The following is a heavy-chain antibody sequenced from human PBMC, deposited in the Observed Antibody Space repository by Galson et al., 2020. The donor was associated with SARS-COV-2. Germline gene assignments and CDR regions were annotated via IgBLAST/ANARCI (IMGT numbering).Heavy chain of an antibody. CDR3: ARTQGDDTSGYTNWYVDL. V-gene: IGHV4-31*03. CDR1: GGSISSGGYS. J-gene: IGHJ2*01. Sequence: SETLSLTCTVSGGSISSGGYSWSWIRQYPGKGLEWIGHIYYSGYPYYNPSLKSRVIISVDTSKNQFSLRLSSVTAADTAMYYCARTQGDDTSGYTNWYVDLWGRGTLVTVSS. CDR2: IYYSGYP. D-gene: IGHD3-22*01.